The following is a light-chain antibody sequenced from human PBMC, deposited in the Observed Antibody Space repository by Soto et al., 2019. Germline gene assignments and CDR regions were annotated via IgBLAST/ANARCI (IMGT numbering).Light chain of an antibody. V-gene: IGKV2-28*01. CDR2: LGS. CDR1: QSLLQSNGYNY. J-gene: IGKJ2*01. Sequence: VMTQSPLSLPVTPGESASISCRSSQSLLQSNGYNYVDWYLQKPGQSPQLRIYLGSLWAVGVTERFRGSGSGTDFTLKISRMEAEDVGVYYYMQAPQTPPYTFGQGTKVEI. CDR3: MQAPQTPPYT.